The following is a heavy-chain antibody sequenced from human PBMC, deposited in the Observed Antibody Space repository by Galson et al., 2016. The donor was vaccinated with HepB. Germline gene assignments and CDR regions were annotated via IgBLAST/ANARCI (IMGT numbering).Heavy chain of an antibody. CDR3: AKAHYDILTGYWPYFDY. CDR2: ISGSGGST. Sequence: SLRLSCAAFGFTFRSYAMSWVRQAPGKGLEWVSGISGSGGSTYYADSVKGRITISRDNSKDTLYLQMDSLRVEDTAVYYCAKAHYDILTGYWPYFDYWGQGTLVTVSS. V-gene: IGHV3-23*01. J-gene: IGHJ4*02. CDR1: GFTFRSYA. D-gene: IGHD3-9*01.